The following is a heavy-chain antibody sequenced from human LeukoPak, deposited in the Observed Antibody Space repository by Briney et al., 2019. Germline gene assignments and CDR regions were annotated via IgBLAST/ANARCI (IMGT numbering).Heavy chain of an antibody. D-gene: IGHD6-6*01. CDR2: ISSSSSYI. J-gene: IGHJ6*03. Sequence: PGGSLRLSCAASGFTFSSYSMNWVRQAPGKGLEWVSSISSSSSYIYYADSVKGRFTISRDNAKNSLYLQMNSLRAEDTAVYYCARASSSDHYYYYYMDVWGKGTTVTVSS. CDR1: GFTFSSYS. V-gene: IGHV3-21*01. CDR3: ARASSSDHYYYYYMDV.